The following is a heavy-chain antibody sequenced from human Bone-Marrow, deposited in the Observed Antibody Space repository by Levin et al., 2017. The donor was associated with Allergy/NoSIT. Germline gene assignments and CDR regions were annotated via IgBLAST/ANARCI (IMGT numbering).Heavy chain of an antibody. D-gene: IGHD1-26*01. V-gene: IGHV4-61*01. CDR3: ARSGWERTRRAFDI. J-gene: IGHJ3*02. CDR1: GGSVSSGNYY. Sequence: PGGSLRLSCTVSGGSVSSGNYYWSWIRQSPGKGLEWIGYIYYSGVTNYNPSLMSRVTISADTSKNQFSLRLSSVTAADTAVYYCARSGWERTRRAFDIWGQGTMVTVSS. CDR2: IYYSGVT.